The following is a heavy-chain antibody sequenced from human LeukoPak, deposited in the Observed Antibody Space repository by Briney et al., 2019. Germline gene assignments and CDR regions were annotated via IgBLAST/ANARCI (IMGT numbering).Heavy chain of an antibody. D-gene: IGHD3-9*01. CDR3: ARDILTGYLFDY. CDR1: GYTFTSYG. CDR2: ISAYNGNT. V-gene: IGHV1-18*04. J-gene: IGHJ4*02. Sequence: ASVKVSCKASGYTFTSYGISWVRQAPGQGLEWMGWISAYNGNTNYAQKLQGRVTMTTETSTSTAYMELRSLRSDDTAVYYCARDILTGYLFDYWGQGTLVTVSS.